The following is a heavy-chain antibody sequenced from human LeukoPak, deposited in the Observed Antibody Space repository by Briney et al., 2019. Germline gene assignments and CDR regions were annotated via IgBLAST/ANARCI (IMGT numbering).Heavy chain of an antibody. CDR1: GFTFSSYA. CDR3: AKGTSSSCYSSIDS. D-gene: IGHD2-15*01. V-gene: IGHV3-23*01. Sequence: PGGSLRLSCAPSGFTFSSYAMSWVRQTPGEGLEWVSVICGNGGSTYYADSVKGRFTISSADSKNTLYLHMNSLRAEDTALYYCAKGTSSSCYSSIDSWGQGTLVTVSS. J-gene: IGHJ4*02. CDR2: ICGNGGST.